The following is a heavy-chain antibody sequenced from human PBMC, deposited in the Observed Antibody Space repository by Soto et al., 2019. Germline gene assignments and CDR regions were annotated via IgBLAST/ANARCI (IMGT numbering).Heavy chain of an antibody. J-gene: IGHJ6*02. Sequence: PGGSLSLSCAASGFTFSSYAMSWVRQAPGKGLEWVSAISGSGGSTYYADSVKGRFTISRDNSKNTLYLQMNSLRAEDTAVYYCAKGATDYYDSSGYYSGYYYYYGMDVWGQGTTVTVSS. D-gene: IGHD3-22*01. V-gene: IGHV3-23*01. CDR2: ISGSGGST. CDR1: GFTFSSYA. CDR3: AKGATDYYDSSGYYSGYYYYYGMDV.